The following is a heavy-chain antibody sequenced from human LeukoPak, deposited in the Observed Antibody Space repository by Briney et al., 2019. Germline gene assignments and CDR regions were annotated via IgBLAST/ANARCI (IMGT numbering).Heavy chain of an antibody. CDR2: IDDSGNT. V-gene: IGHV4-59*01. J-gene: IGHJ3*02. D-gene: IGHD3-10*01. CDR1: GGSISSYY. Sequence: SETLSLTCTVSGGSISSYYWSWIRRPPGKGLEWVGYIDDSGNTDYNPSLKSQVTISVDRSKNQLSLKLSFVTAADTAVYYCARSDYHGSGSHTVFDAFDIWGQGTRVTVSS. CDR3: ARSDYHGSGSHTVFDAFDI.